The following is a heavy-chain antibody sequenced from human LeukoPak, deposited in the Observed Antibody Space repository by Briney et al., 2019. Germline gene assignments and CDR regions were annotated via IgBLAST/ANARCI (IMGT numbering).Heavy chain of an antibody. V-gene: IGHV1-2*02. CDR2: INPNSGGT. Sequence: ASVKVSCKASGYTFTGYYMHWVRQAPGQGLEWMGWINPNSGGTNYAQKFQGRVTMTRDTSISTAYMELSRLRSDDTAVYYCARLLGYCSSTSCYSYYGMDVWGQGTTDTVSS. J-gene: IGHJ6*02. D-gene: IGHD2-2*01. CDR1: GYTFTGYY. CDR3: ARLLGYCSSTSCYSYYGMDV.